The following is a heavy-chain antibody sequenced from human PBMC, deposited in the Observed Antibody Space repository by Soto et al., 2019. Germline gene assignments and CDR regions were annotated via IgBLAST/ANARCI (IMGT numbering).Heavy chain of an antibody. J-gene: IGHJ3*01. CDR1: GFTFSSYS. V-gene: IGHV3-21*01. CDR3: ARDSTTLAFYAFDL. CDR2: ISRSSNYI. D-gene: IGHD4-17*01. Sequence: GGSLRLSCAASGFTFSSYSMNCVCQAPGKGLEWVSSISRSSNYIYYADSVKGRLTISRDNAKNSLYLQMNSLRAEDTAVYYCARDSTTLAFYAFDLWGQGTRVTVPS.